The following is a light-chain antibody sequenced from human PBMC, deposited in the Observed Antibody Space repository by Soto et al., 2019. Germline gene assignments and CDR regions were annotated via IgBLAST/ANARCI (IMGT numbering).Light chain of an antibody. CDR1: SSDVGGYNY. Sequence: QSALTQPASVSGSPGQSITISCTGTSSDVGGYNYVSWYQQHPGKVPKLMIYDVSNRPSGVSNRFSGSKSGNTASLTIAGLKAEDEADYYCSSYTSSSTLYVFGTWTKLTVL. J-gene: IGLJ1*01. CDR3: SSYTSSSTLYV. CDR2: DVS. V-gene: IGLV2-14*01.